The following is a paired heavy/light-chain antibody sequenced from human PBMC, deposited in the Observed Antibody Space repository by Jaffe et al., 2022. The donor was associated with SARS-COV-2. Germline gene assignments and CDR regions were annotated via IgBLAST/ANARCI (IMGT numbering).Heavy chain of an antibody. CDR1: GGSISDYY. CDR3: VRSYTSGTHLSVD. D-gene: IGHD3-10*01. CDR2: VHYSGSS. V-gene: IGHV4-59*01. J-gene: IGHJ4*02. Sequence: QVQLQESGPGLVKPSETLSLTCTVFGGSISDYYWTWIRQPPGEGLEWIGYVHYSGSSDSGPSLKSRVTMSVDTSKNQVSLKLSSVTAADTAVYYCVRSYTSGTHLSVDWGQGTLVTVSS.
Light chain of an antibody. V-gene: IGKV3-20*01. CDR3: QQYESSTT. CDR1: QSVSNNY. Sequence: EIVLTQSPGTLSLSPGERATLSCRASQSVSNNYLVWYQQKPGQAPRLLIYGASSRATGIPDRFSGSGSGTDFTLTIRRLEPEDFAVYYCQQYESSTTFGQGTRLEIK. J-gene: IGKJ5*01. CDR2: GAS.